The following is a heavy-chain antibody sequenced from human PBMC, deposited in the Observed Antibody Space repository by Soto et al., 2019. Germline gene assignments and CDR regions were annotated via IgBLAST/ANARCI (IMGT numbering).Heavy chain of an antibody. D-gene: IGHD1-26*01. CDR3: ARDPQWSGSYLLGRGRGAFDI. Sequence: PSQTLSLTCAISGDSVSSNSAAWNWIRQSPSRGLEWLGRTYYRSKWYNDYAVSVKSRLTINPDTSKNQFSLQLNSVTPEDTAVYYCARDPQWSGSYLLGRGRGAFDIWGQGTMVTVSS. V-gene: IGHV6-1*01. CDR2: TYYRSKWYN. J-gene: IGHJ3*02. CDR1: GDSVSSNSAA.